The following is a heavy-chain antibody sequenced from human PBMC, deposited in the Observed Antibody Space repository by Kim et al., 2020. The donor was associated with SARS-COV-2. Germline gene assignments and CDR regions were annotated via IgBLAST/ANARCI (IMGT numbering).Heavy chain of an antibody. J-gene: IGHJ4*02. V-gene: IGHV3-15*01. Sequence: GGTIDYAAFVKGRFTISRDDSKNTVYLQMDSLKTEDTAVYYCTTDYSGGLWGQGTLVTVSS. D-gene: IGHD1-26*01. CDR3: TTDYSGGL. CDR2: GGTI.